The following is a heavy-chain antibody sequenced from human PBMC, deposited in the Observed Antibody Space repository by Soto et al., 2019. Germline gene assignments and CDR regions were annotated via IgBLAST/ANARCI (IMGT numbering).Heavy chain of an antibody. CDR2: ISGSGGST. J-gene: IGHJ4*02. Sequence: PGGSLRLSCAASGFTFSSYAMSWVRQAPGKGLEWVSAISGSGGSTYYADSVKGRFTISRDNSKNTLYLQMNSLRAEDTAVYYCAKDLGATLFSSGLFDYWGQGTLVTVSS. V-gene: IGHV3-23*01. CDR1: GFTFSSYA. D-gene: IGHD1-26*01. CDR3: AKDLGATLFSSGLFDY.